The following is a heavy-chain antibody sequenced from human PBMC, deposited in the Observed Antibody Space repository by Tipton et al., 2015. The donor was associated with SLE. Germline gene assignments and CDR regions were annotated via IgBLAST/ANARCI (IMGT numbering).Heavy chain of an antibody. CDR3: AGGGYSSSRDY. CDR2: IYYSGST. V-gene: IGHV4-59*01. CDR1: GGSISSYY. D-gene: IGHD6-13*01. J-gene: IGHJ4*02. Sequence: TLSLTCTVSGGSISSYYWSWIRQPPGKGLEWIGYIYYSGSTNYNPSLKSRVTISVDTSKNQFSLKLSSVTAADTAVYYCAGGGYSSSRDYWGQGTLVTVSS.